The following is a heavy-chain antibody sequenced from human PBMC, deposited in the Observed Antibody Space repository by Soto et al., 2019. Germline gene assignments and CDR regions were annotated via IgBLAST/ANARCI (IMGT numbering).Heavy chain of an antibody. V-gene: IGHV3-53*01. D-gene: IGHD2-15*01. J-gene: IGHJ5*02. CDR2: TYSGGSI. CDR1: GFVVSETY. Sequence: EVQVVESGGGLIQPGGSLRLSCAASGFVVSETYMSWVRQAPGRGLQWVSFTYSGGSIYYADSVKGRFTISRDSSRNTLYLQMNSLRVEDTAVYYCARDCGGGSCYPALGAWGQGTLVTVSS. CDR3: ARDCGGGSCYPALGA.